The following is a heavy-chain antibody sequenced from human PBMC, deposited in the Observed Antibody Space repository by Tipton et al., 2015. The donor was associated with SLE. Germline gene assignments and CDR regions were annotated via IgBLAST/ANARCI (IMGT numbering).Heavy chain of an antibody. D-gene: IGHD1-14*01. CDR1: GGSISCCNYY. J-gene: IGHJ5*02. Sequence: LRLSCTVSGGSISCCNYYWDWLRQPPAKGPQWIGRITNNRNTYYIPSLQSRVTMSVDTSKNHFSLKLSSVTAADTAVYYCARHDTKYGRKWFDPWGQGTLVTVSS. CDR3: ARHDTKYGRKWFDP. CDR2: ITNNRNT. V-gene: IGHV4-39*01.